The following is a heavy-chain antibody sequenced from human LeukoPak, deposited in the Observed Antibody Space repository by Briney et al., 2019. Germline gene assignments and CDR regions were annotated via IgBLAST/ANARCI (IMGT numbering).Heavy chain of an antibody. J-gene: IGHJ6*03. D-gene: IGHD3-10*01. CDR1: GGSISSSSYY. V-gene: IGHV4-39*07. CDR3: AREENGSGSWHLFYYYYYMDV. CDR2: IYYSGST. Sequence: PSETLSLTCTVSGGSISSSSYYWGWIRQPPGKGLEWIGSIYYSGSTYYNPSLKSRVTISVDTSKNQFSLKLSSVTAADTAVYYCAREENGSGSWHLFYYYYYMDVWGKGTTVTVSS.